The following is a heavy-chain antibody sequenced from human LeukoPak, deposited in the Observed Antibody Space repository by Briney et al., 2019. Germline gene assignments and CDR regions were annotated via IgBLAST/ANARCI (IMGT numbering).Heavy chain of an antibody. CDR2: IYYSGST. CDR3: ARVGTQRRYYFDY. CDR1: GGSISSYY. V-gene: IGHV4-59*01. J-gene: IGHJ4*02. Sequence: SETLSLTCTVSGGSISSYYWSWIRQPPGKGLEWIGYIYYSGSTNYNPPLKSRVTISVDTSKNQFSLKLSSVTAADTAVYYCARVGTQRRYYFDYWGQGTLVTVSS. D-gene: IGHD1-1*01.